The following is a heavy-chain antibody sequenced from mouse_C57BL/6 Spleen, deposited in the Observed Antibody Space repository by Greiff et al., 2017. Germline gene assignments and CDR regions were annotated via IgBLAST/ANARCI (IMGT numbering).Heavy chain of an antibody. CDR3: ARERGGDYYGSSDWYFDV. CDR2: IYYSGTI. CDR1: GISITTGNYR. D-gene: IGHD1-1*01. Sequence: DVMLVESGPGLVKPSQTVFLTCTVTGISITTGNYRWSWIRQFPGNKLEWIGYIYYSGTITYNPSLTSRTTITRDTPKNQFFLEMNSLPAEDTATYYCARERGGDYYGSSDWYFDVWGTGTTVTVSS. V-gene: IGHV3-5*01. J-gene: IGHJ1*03.